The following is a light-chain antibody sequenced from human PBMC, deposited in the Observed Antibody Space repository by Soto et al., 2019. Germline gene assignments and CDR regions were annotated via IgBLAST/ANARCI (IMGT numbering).Light chain of an antibody. CDR3: CSYGGSYYV. CDR2: DVD. J-gene: IGLJ1*01. CDR1: SSDVGGYNY. Sequence: QSALTQPRSVSASPGQSVTISCTGSSSDVGGYNYVSWNQQHPGKAPKLMIYDVDKRPSGVPDRFSGCKSGNTASLTISGLQAEDEADYYCCSYGGSYYVFGTGTKVTVL. V-gene: IGLV2-11*01.